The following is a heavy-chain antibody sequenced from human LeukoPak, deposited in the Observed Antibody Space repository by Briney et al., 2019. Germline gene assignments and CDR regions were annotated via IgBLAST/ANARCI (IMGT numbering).Heavy chain of an antibody. CDR1: GFTFSDYY. CDR2: ISSSGSTI. V-gene: IGHV3-11*01. D-gene: IGHD3-10*01. Sequence: GGSLRLSCAASGFTFSDYYMSWIRQAPGKGLEWVSYISSSGSTIYYADSVKGRFTISRDNVKNSLYLQMNSLRAEDTAVYYCARERVYGSGTKFDYWGQGTLVTVSS. CDR3: ARERVYGSGTKFDY. J-gene: IGHJ4*02.